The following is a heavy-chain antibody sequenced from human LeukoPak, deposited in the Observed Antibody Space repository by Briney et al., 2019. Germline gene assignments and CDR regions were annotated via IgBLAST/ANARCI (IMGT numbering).Heavy chain of an antibody. J-gene: IGHJ3*01. CDR2: IKSKPDGGTT. CDR1: GFTFSNVW. Sequence: GGSLRLSCAASGFTFSNVWMNWVRQAPGKGLEWVGRIKSKPDGGTTDYVAPVKGRFTISRDDSKTTLYLQMNSLKTEDTAVYYCATIGLWGFYAVDVWGQGTVVTVSS. CDR3: ATIGLWGFYAVDV. D-gene: IGHD7-27*01. V-gene: IGHV3-15*01.